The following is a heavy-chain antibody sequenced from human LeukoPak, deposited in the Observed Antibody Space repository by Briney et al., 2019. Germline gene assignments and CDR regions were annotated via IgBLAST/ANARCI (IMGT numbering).Heavy chain of an antibody. Sequence: ASATVSCKPSRYTFTSYGISWVRQAPGQGLEGMGWISAYNGNTNYAQKLQGRVTMTTDTSTSTAYMEPRRLRSDDTAVFSCATHAELRFLEGLYFDYWGQGTLVTVSS. CDR2: ISAYNGNT. CDR3: ATHAELRFLEGLYFDY. J-gene: IGHJ4*02. D-gene: IGHD3-3*01. CDR1: RYTFTSYG. V-gene: IGHV1-18*01.